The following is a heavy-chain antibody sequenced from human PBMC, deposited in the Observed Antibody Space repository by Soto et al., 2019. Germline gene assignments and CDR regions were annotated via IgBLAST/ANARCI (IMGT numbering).Heavy chain of an antibody. J-gene: IGHJ3*01. V-gene: IGHV3-64*01. CDR1: GFTFSSYA. D-gene: IGHD2-21*02. CDR2: ISSNGGST. CDR3: ARNYGGNSYAIDV. Sequence: EVQLVESGGGLVQPGGSLRLSCAASGFTFSSYAMHWVRQAPGKGLEYVSAISSNGGSTYYANSVKGRFTISRDNSKNSLYLQMGSLIAEDMAVYYCARNYGGNSYAIDVWGQGAMVTVSS.